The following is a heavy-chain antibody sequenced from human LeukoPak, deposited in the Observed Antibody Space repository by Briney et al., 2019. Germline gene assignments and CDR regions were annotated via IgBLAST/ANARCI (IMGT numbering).Heavy chain of an antibody. Sequence: GGSLRLSCAASGFTFTNAWMSWVRQAPGKGLEWVGRIKSKTDGGTTDYGAPVKGRFIISRDDSKNTLYLQMNGLKIEDTAVYYCITDPGEWEPIWGQGTMVTVSS. D-gene: IGHD1-26*01. CDR3: ITDPGEWEPI. CDR1: GFTFTNAW. V-gene: IGHV3-15*01. CDR2: IKSKTDGGTT. J-gene: IGHJ3*02.